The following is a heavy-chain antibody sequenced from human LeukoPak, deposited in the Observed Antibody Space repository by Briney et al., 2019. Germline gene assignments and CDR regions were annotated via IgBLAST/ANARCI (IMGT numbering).Heavy chain of an antibody. CDR3: VRDRGPNLHYYIDV. CDR2: ISNNGGT. V-gene: IGHV4-59*01. Sequence: SETLSLTCSVSGGSFNSDYWSWIRQTPGKGLEWIGYISNNGGTIYNPSLKTRVTISVDTSKNQFFLKLASVTAADTAVYFCVRDRGPNLHYYIDVWGKGTTVTVSS. D-gene: IGHD1-7*01. CDR1: GGSFNSDY. J-gene: IGHJ6*03.